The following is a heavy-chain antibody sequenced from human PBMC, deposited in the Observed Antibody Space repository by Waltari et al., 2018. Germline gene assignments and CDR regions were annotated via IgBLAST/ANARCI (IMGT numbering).Heavy chain of an antibody. Sequence: QVQLQQWGAGLLKPSETLSLTCAVYGGSFSGYYWSWIRQPPGKGLEWIGEINHSGSTNYNPSLKSRVTISVDTSKNQFSLKLSSVTAADTAVYYCAREKYSSSWHHIGYFDYWGQGTLVTVSS. CDR3: AREKYSSSWHHIGYFDY. V-gene: IGHV4-34*01. CDR1: GGSFSGYY. D-gene: IGHD6-13*01. CDR2: INHSGST. J-gene: IGHJ4*02.